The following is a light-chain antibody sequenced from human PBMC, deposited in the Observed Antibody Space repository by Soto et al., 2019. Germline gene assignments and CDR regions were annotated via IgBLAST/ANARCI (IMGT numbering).Light chain of an antibody. V-gene: IGLV8-61*01. CDR3: MLHVGSGISV. CDR2: NTN. Sequence: QTVVTQEPSFSVSAGETVTLTCGLTSGSVSSSYLPSWYQQTPGQAPRTLIYNTNTRSFGVPDRFSGSILGNKAALTITGAQADDESDYYCMLHVGSGISVFGGGTKLTVL. CDR1: SGSVSSSYL. J-gene: IGLJ2*01.